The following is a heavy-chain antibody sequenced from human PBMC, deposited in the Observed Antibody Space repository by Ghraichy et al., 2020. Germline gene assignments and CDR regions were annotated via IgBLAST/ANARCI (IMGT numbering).Heavy chain of an antibody. CDR3: AGAFSVVRFYYYAGMDV. CDR2: ITRSSRTI. J-gene: IGHJ6*02. Sequence: GGSLRLSCVGSGLTFSSYSMNWVRQSPGKGLEWVGYITRSSRTITYADSVKGRFTISRDNAQNSLYLQMNSLRDDDTAVYYCAGAFSVVRFYYYAGMDVWGQGTTVTVSS. D-gene: IGHD4-23*01. CDR1: GLTFSSYS. V-gene: IGHV3-48*02.